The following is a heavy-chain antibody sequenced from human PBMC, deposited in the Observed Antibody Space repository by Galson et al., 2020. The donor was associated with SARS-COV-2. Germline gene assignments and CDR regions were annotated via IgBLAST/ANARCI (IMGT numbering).Heavy chain of an antibody. CDR1: GYTFTGYY. Sequence: ASVQVSCKASGYTFTGYYMHWVRQAPGQGLAWMGWINPNSGGTNYAQKFQGRVTMTRDTSISIAYMELSRLRSDDTAVYYCARDGTAMVTNGFDIWGQVTMVTVSS. J-gene: IGHJ3*02. V-gene: IGHV1-2*02. D-gene: IGHD5-18*01. CDR2: INPNSGGT. CDR3: ARDGTAMVTNGFDI.